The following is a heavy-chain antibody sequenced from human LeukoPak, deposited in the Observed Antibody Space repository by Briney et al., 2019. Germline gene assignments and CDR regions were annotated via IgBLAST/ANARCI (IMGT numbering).Heavy chain of an antibody. Sequence: SQTLSLTCAISVDILSSNSAAWTWIRQSPSRGLEWLGRTYYRSKWYNDYAVSVKSRITINPDTSKNQFSLQLNSVTPEATAVSYCTRSPTNNWFDPWGQGTLVTVSS. CDR3: TRSPTNNWFDP. V-gene: IGHV6-1*01. J-gene: IGHJ5*02. CDR2: TYYRSKWYN. CDR1: VDILSSNSAA.